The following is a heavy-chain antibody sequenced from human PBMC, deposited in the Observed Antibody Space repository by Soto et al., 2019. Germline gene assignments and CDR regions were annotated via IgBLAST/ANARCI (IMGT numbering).Heavy chain of an antibody. D-gene: IGHD1-26*01. CDR3: AKELVGATAFDY. CDR2: ISYDGSNK. J-gene: IGHJ4*02. Sequence: VAVISYDGSNKYYADSVKGRFTISRDNSKNTLYLQMNSLRAEDTAVYYCAKELVGATAFDYWGQGTLVTVSS. V-gene: IGHV3-30*18.